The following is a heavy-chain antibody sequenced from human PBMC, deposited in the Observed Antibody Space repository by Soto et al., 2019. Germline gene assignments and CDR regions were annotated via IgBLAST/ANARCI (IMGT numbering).Heavy chain of an antibody. D-gene: IGHD3-3*01. V-gene: IGHV3-23*01. J-gene: IGHJ4*02. CDR1: GFTFSSYA. Sequence: GGSLRLSCAASGFTFSSYAMSWVRQAPGKGLEWVSAISGSGGSTYYADSVKGRFTISRDNSKNTLYLQMNSLRAEDTAVYYCAKDKGYDFWSGYWFYWGQGTLVTVSS. CDR3: AKDKGYDFWSGYWFY. CDR2: ISGSGGST.